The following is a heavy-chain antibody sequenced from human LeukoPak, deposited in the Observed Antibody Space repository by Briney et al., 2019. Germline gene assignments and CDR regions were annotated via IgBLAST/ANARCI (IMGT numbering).Heavy chain of an antibody. V-gene: IGHV4-61*05. D-gene: IGHD6-19*01. CDR2: IYYSGSTNYNSGST. CDR1: GGSISSSSYY. J-gene: IGHJ4*02. Sequence: PSETLSLTCTVSGGSISSSSYYWSWIRQPPGKGLEWIGYIYYSGSTNYNSGSTNYNPSLKSRVTISVDASKNQFSLKVSSVTAADTAIYYCARRTSSGLLYFDYWGQGTLVTVSS. CDR3: ARRTSSGLLYFDY.